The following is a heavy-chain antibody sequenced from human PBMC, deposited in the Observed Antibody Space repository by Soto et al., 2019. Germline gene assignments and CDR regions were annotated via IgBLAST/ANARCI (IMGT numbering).Heavy chain of an antibody. D-gene: IGHD2-21*01. CDR1: GFSLRNYV. V-gene: IGHV3-33*01. CDR3: SRETSDVTFDY. Sequence: QVQLVESGGGVVQPGRSLRLSCLASGFSLRNYVMHWVRRAPGKGLEWVALVWYDGDEKYYADSVKGRFTISRDISGKILYLHMNSLSADDTAVYYCSRETSDVTFDYWGQGTLVTASS. J-gene: IGHJ4*02. CDR2: VWYDGDEK.